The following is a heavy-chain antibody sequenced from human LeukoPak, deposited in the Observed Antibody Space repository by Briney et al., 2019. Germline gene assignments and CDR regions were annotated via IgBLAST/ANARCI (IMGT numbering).Heavy chain of an antibody. Sequence: PSETLSLTCAVSGGSFSGYDWSWIRHPPRPGLEWIGEINNSGSTNYNPSLKSRVTISVDTSKNQFSLKLSSVTAADTAVYYCARGQVRGLLRGQIPVFDYWGQGTQVTVSS. CDR2: INNSGST. CDR3: ARGQVRGLLRGQIPVFDY. V-gene: IGHV4-34*01. D-gene: IGHD3-10*01. J-gene: IGHJ4*02. CDR1: GGSFSGYD.